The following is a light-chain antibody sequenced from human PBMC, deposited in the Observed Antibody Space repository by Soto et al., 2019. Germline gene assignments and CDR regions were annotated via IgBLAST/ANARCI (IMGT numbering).Light chain of an antibody. CDR3: QQHANWPLT. CDR1: QSVSSY. J-gene: IGKJ4*01. V-gene: IGKV3-11*01. Sequence: EIVLTQSPATLSLSPGERATLSCRASQSVSSYLAWYQQKPGQAPRLLIYDASNRATGIPARFSGSGSGTDFTLTISRLEPEDFAVYYCQQHANWPLTFGGGTKVDIK. CDR2: DAS.